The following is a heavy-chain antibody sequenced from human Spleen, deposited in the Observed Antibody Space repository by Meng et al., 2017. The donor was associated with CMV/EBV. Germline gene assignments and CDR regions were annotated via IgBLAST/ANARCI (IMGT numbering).Heavy chain of an antibody. CDR3: AYALDYGGNISEVYFGY. D-gene: IGHD4-23*01. J-gene: IGHJ4*02. CDR1: GGTVSSYA. V-gene: IGHV1-69*05. CDR2: IIPIFGTA. Sequence: SVKVSCKASGGTVSSYAISWVRQAPGQGLEWMGGIIPIFGTANYAQKFQARVTITTEESTSTAYIKLSSLRSEDTAVYYCAYALDYGGNISEVYFGYWGQGTLVTVSS.